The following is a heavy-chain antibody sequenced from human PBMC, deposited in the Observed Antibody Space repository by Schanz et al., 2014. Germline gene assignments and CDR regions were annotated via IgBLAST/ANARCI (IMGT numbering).Heavy chain of an antibody. J-gene: IGHJ4*02. V-gene: IGHV3-23*01. CDR3: ARKVVATIGGYYDN. CDR2: ISGSGGST. D-gene: IGHD5-12*01. CDR1: GFTFSSYA. Sequence: EVQLLESGGGLVEPGGSLRLSCVASGFTFSSYAMTWVRQAPGMGLEWVSAISGSGGSTYYADSVRGRFTISRDNAENTLFLQMNSLRAEDTAVYYCARKVVATIGGYYDNWGQGALVIVSS.